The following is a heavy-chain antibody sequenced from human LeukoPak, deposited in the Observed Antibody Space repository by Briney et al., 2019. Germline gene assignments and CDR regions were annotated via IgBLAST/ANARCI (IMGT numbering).Heavy chain of an antibody. V-gene: IGHV1-46*01. D-gene: IGHD1-26*01. Sequence: GASVKVSCKASGYTFTSYYMHWVRRAPGQGLEWMGIINPSGGSTSYAQKFQGRVTMTRDTSTSTVYMELSSLRSEDTAVYYCASTRLVPLHFDYWGQGTLVTVSS. J-gene: IGHJ4*02. CDR3: ASTRLVPLHFDY. CDR1: GYTFTSYY. CDR2: INPSGGST.